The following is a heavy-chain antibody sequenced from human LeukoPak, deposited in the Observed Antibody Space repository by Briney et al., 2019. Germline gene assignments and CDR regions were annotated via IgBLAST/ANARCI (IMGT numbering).Heavy chain of an antibody. D-gene: IGHD3-22*01. CDR2: MNPNSGNT. J-gene: IGHJ4*02. CDR3: ARGRYYYDSSGYYYAPRGFDY. Sequence: ASVKVSCKASGYTFTSYDINWVRQATGQGLEWMGLMNPNSGNTGYAQKFQGRVTITRNTSISTAYMELSSLRSEDTAVYYCARGRYYYDSSGYYYAPRGFDYWGQGTLVTVSS. CDR1: GYTFTSYD. V-gene: IGHV1-8*03.